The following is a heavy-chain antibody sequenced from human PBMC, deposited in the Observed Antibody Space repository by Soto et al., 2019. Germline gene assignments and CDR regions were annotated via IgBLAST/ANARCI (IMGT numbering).Heavy chain of an antibody. V-gene: IGHV4-59*01. J-gene: IGHJ4*02. CDR3: ARGAADTAMVDS. Sequence: SETLSLTCTVSGGPIRRYYWTWIRQPPGKGLEWLGYIFYSGSTFYNPSLKSRVTISIHTSKSQFSLQLTSVTAADTAVYYCARGAADTAMVDSWGQGTLVTVSS. CDR1: GGPIRRYY. D-gene: IGHD5-18*01. CDR2: IFYSGST.